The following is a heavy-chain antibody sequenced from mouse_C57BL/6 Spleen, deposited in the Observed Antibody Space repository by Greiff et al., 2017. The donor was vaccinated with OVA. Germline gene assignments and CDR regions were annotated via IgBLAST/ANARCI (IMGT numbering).Heavy chain of an antibody. J-gene: IGHJ4*01. CDR1: GFSLTSYG. Sequence: VQLQQSGPGLVAPSQSLSITCTVSGFSLTSYGVNWVRQPPGQGLEWLGVIWGGGGTNYNSALMSRLSISKDNSKSQVFLKMNSLQTDDTAVDYCAKRRGGDYYYAMDYWGQGTSVTVSS. V-gene: IGHV2-9*01. CDR3: AKRRGGDYYYAMDY. CDR2: IWGGGGT. D-gene: IGHD3-3*01.